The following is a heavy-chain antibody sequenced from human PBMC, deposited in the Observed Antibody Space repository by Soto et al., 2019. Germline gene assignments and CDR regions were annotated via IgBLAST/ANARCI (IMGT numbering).Heavy chain of an antibody. CDR3: AREPYGDSQYFDY. Sequence: QVQLVESGGGMVQPGTSLRLSCAASGFTFNSLSLHWVRQRPDKGLEWVAVISHDGRVTFYEDFVKDRFTVSRDNSKNTIYLQVNSLRAEDTAVYYCAREPYGDSQYFDYWGQGTLVTVSS. CDR2: ISHDGRVT. D-gene: IGHD2-21*02. J-gene: IGHJ4*02. CDR1: GFTFNSLS. V-gene: IGHV3-30*04.